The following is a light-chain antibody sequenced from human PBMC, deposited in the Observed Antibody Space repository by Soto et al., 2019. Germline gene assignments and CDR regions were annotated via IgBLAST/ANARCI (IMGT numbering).Light chain of an antibody. CDR2: EVV. CDR1: KNDIGVYDF. CDR3: KSYAGSNAYV. Sequence: QSGLTQPPSASGSPGQSVTISCTGTKNDIGVYDFVSWYQHHPGKAPRLIIYEVVQRPSGVPDRFSGSKSGNTASLTVSGLQAADEAAYFCKSYAGSNAYVFGSGTKVTVL. J-gene: IGLJ1*01. V-gene: IGLV2-8*01.